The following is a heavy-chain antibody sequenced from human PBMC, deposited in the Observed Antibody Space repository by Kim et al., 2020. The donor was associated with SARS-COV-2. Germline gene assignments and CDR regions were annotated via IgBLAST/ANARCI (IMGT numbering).Heavy chain of an antibody. CDR3: VTMIGDAFDI. Sequence: LSLTCAASGFTFSNAWMSWVRQAPGKGLEWVGRIKSKTDGGTTDYAAPVKGRFTISRDDSKNTLYLQMNSLKTEDTAVYYCVTMIGDAFDIWGQGTMVTVSS. CDR2: IKSKTDGGTT. J-gene: IGHJ3*02. CDR1: GFTFSNAW. D-gene: IGHD3-22*01. V-gene: IGHV3-15*01.